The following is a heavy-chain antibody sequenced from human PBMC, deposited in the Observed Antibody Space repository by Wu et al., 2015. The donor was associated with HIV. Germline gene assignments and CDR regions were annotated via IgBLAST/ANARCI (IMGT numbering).Heavy chain of an antibody. CDR1: GGTFSSYA. Sequence: QVQLVQSGAEVKKPGSSVKVSCKASGGTFSSYALNWVRQAPGQGLEWMGGIIPYTGNTNYAQNLQGRVSMTTDTSTTTAYMEVRSLRSDDTAVYYCARSRLDTDVIYGVTTNYYYYYMDVWGKGTTVTVSS. V-gene: IGHV1-18*01. J-gene: IGHJ6*03. CDR2: IIPYTGNT. D-gene: IGHD3-3*01. CDR3: ARSRLDTDVIYGVTTNYYYYYMDV.